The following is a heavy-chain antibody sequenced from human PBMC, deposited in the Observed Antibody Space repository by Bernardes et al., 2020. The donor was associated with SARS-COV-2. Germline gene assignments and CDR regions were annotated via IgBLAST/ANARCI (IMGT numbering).Heavy chain of an antibody. V-gene: IGHV1-2*02. CDR3: ARVNSLRAYGDYFDY. D-gene: IGHD4-17*01. CDR1: GYTFTGYY. Sequence: ASVKVSCKASGYTFTGYYMHWVRQAPGQGLEWMGWINPNSGGTNYAQKFQGRVTMTRDTSISTAYMELSRLRSDDTAVYYCARVNSLRAYGDYFDYWGQGTLVTVSS. CDR2: INPNSGGT. J-gene: IGHJ4*02.